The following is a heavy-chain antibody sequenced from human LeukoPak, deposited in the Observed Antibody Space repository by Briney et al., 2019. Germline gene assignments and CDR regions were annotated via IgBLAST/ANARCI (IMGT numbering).Heavy chain of an antibody. CDR3: ATPTDYYDSSGYNLDY. CDR1: GYTFTGYY. V-gene: IGHV1-2*02. CDR2: INPNSDGT. D-gene: IGHD3-22*01. J-gene: IGHJ4*02. Sequence: ASVKVSCKASGYTFTGYYMHWVRQAPGQGLEWMGWINPNSDGTNYAQKFQGRVTMTRDTSISTAYMELSRLRSDDTAVYYCATPTDYYDSSGYNLDYWGQGTLVTVSS.